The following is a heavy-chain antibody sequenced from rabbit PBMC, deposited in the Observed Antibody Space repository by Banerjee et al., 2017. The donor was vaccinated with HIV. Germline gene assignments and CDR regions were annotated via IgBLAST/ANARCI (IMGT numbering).Heavy chain of an antibody. CDR1: GFSFSNRYH. D-gene: IGHD4-1*01. Sequence: QEQLEESGGDLVKPEGSLTLTCTASGFSFSNRYHMCWVRQAPGKGLEWIACIYAGSSGSTYYASWAKGRFTITRSTSLNTVTLQMTSLTAADTATYFCARDLAGVIGWNFNLWGPGTLVT. CDR2: IYAGSSGST. CDR3: ARDLAGVIGWNFNL. J-gene: IGHJ4*01. V-gene: IGHV1S45*01.